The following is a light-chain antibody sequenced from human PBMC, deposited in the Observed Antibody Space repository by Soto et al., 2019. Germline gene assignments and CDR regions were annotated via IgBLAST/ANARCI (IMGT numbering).Light chain of an antibody. V-gene: IGKV1-39*01. CDR3: QQSFTNPKT. CDR1: QAISNF. CDR2: AAS. J-gene: IGKJ1*01. Sequence: DIQMTQSPSSLSASVGDRVTITCRASQAISNFLNWYQQKPGEAPKVLIYAASSLQTGVPSRFSGRGSGTVFTLTINNLQPEDFATYFCQQSFTNPKTFGQGTEVDI.